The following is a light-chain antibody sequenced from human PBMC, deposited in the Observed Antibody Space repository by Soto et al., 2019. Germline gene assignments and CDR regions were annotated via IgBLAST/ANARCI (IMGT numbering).Light chain of an antibody. CDR1: ASNIGRDP. CDR2: ENN. Sequence: QSVLTQPPSASGAPGQRVTISCSGSASNIGRDPVNWYQQVPGTAPKLLIYENNPRPSWVPSRFSGSKSGTSASLVTSGLQSEDEAEYFCAGWDGSLKGFVFGTGTKLTVL. J-gene: IGLJ1*01. CDR3: AGWDGSLKGFV. V-gene: IGLV1-44*01.